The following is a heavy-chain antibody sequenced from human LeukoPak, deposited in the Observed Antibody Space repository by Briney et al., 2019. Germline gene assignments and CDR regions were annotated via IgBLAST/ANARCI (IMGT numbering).Heavy chain of an antibody. V-gene: IGHV3-48*01. CDR1: GFTFSSYS. D-gene: IGHD6-19*01. J-gene: IGHJ4*02. CDR3: AKTTAGYSSGRYPGWPIDY. CDR2: ISSSSGTI. Sequence: GGSLRLSCAASGFTFSSYSMNWVRQAPGKGLEWVSYISSSSGTIYYADSVKGRFTISRDNSKNTVFLQMDSLRAEDTAVYYCAKTTAGYSSGRYPGWPIDYWGQGTLVTVSS.